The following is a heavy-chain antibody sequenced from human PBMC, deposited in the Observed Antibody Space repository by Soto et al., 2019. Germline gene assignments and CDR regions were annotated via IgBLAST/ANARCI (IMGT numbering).Heavy chain of an antibody. V-gene: IGHV1-2*02. Sequence: QLHLVQSGAVVKKPGASVTVSCSASGYPVTAYYMHWVRQAPGRGLEWRGGINPATGAAKYTQTFQGRVTMTRDTSTRTVFMELSGRTSEDTAVFYCARGGGVGVAGSAAFDMWGQGTLVTVSS. CDR2: INPATGAA. CDR3: ARGGGVGVAGSAAFDM. D-gene: IGHD3-3*01. J-gene: IGHJ3*02. CDR1: GYPVTAYY.